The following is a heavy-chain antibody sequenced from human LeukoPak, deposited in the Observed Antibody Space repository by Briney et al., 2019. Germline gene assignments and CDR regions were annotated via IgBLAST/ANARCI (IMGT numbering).Heavy chain of an antibody. CDR2: ISYTSSYI. CDR3: AREGLYSDYAGH. D-gene: IGHD4-11*01. Sequence: KPGGSLRLSCAASGFTFSSYSMNWVRQAPGKGLEWVSSISYTSSYIYYADSVKSRFTISRDNAKNSLFLQMNSLRAEDTAVYYCAREGLYSDYAGHWGQGTLVTVSS. J-gene: IGHJ4*02. CDR1: GFTFSSYS. V-gene: IGHV3-21*01.